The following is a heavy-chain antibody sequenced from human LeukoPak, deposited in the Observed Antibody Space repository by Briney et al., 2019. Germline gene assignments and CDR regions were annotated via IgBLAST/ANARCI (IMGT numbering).Heavy chain of an antibody. CDR3: ARGAQLTDY. CDR1: GFTFYTYG. J-gene: IGHJ4*02. CDR2: IDPDGGTT. D-gene: IGHD6-13*01. V-gene: IGHV3-64*01. Sequence: GGSLRLSCAASGFTFYTYGMHWVRQAPGKGLEYVSGIDPDGGTTYYAKSVKGRFTISRDNSKSMVYLQMGSLTADDMAVYYCARGAQLTDYWGQGTLVTVSS.